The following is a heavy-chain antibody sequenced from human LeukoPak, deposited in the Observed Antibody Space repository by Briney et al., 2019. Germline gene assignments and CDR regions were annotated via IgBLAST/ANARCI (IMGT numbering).Heavy chain of an antibody. CDR2: INTNTGNP. J-gene: IGHJ5*02. V-gene: IGHV7-4-1*02. CDR3: PRGDLLRYFDWPRGWFAP. CDR1: GYPFTTYA. Sequence: AALKVCCEASGYPFTTYAMNWVRQAGGQGLEWMGWINTNTGNPTYAPAFTGRFVFYLDTSVTTAYLQISSLKAEDTPVYSCPRGDLLRYFDWPRGWFAPWGQGTLVTVSP. D-gene: IGHD3-9*01.